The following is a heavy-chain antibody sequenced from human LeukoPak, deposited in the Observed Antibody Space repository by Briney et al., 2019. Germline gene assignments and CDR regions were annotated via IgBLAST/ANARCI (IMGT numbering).Heavy chain of an antibody. Sequence: PGGSLKLSCAASGFTFSGSAMHWVRQASGKGLEWVGRIRSRANSYATAYAASVKGRFTISRDDSKNTAYLQMSSLETEDTAVYYCTSPRIHCSGGSCYDYWGQGTLVTVSS. CDR3: TSPRIHCSGGSCYDY. J-gene: IGHJ4*02. CDR1: GFTFSGSA. CDR2: IRSRANSYAT. D-gene: IGHD2-15*01. V-gene: IGHV3-73*01.